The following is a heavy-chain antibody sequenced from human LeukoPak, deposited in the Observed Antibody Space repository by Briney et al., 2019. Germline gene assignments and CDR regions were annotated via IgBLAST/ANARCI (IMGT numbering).Heavy chain of an antibody. CDR2: IYPGDSDS. V-gene: IGHV5-51*01. CDR1: GYSFTSYW. Sequence: GEALKIPCKGSGYSFTSYWIAWVRQMPGKGLEWMGIIYPGDSDSRYSPSFQGQVTFSADKSISTAYLQWSILKASDTAMYYCARARGGDFWSGFENYFDYWGQGTLVTVSS. CDR3: ARARGGDFWSGFENYFDY. D-gene: IGHD3-3*01. J-gene: IGHJ4*02.